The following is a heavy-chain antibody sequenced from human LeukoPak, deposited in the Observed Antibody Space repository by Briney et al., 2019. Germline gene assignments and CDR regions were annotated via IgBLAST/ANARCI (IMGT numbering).Heavy chain of an antibody. V-gene: IGHV1-46*01. Sequence: ASVKVSCKTSGYNFISYYMHWVRQAPGQGLEWMGIINPSGGSTSYAQKFQDRVTMTRDTSTSTVYMELSSLKSEDTAVYYCAREDVVLVDAVRYYYYGMDVWGQGTTVTVSS. CDR2: INPSGGST. CDR3: AREDVVLVDAVRYYYYGMDV. J-gene: IGHJ6*02. D-gene: IGHD2-8*01. CDR1: GYNFISYY.